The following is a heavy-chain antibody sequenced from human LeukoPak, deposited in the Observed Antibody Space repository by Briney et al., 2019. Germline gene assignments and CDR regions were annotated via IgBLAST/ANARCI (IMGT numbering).Heavy chain of an antibody. D-gene: IGHD3-10*01. CDR2: ISGSGDST. Sequence: GGSLRLSCAASGFTFSSYAMSWVRQAPGKGLEWVSGISGSGDSTYYAGSVKGRFTISRDNSKNTLYLQMNGLRADDTAVYYCAKVNRITMVRGAQPPFDYWGQGTLVTVSS. J-gene: IGHJ4*02. V-gene: IGHV3-23*01. CDR3: AKVNRITMVRGAQPPFDY. CDR1: GFTFSSYA.